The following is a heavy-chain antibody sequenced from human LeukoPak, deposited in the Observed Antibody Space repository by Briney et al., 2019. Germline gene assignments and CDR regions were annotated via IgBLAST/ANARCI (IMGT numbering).Heavy chain of an antibody. D-gene: IGHD3-9*01. CDR1: GCTFSSYA. V-gene: IGHV1-69*13. CDR3: ARVQRGKDYDILTGYYDDAFDI. J-gene: IGHJ3*02. Sequence: SVKVSFKASGCTFSSYANSWVRQAPGQGLEWVGGIIPIFGTANDAQKFSGRVTITADESTSTAYMELSSLRSEDTDVYYCARVQRGKDYDILTGYYDDAFDIWGQGTMVTVSS. CDR2: IIPIFGTA.